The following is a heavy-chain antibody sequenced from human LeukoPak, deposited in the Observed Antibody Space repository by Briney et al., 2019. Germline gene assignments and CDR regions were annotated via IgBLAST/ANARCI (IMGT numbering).Heavy chain of an antibody. D-gene: IGHD1-26*01. CDR1: GFTFSSYN. Sequence: NPGGSLRLSCAASGFTFSSYNMNWVRQAPGKGLEWLSSISSSGIYKYYADSLKGRITISRDNAENSLYLQINSLRAEDTAVYYCARGATTDIEYFQHWGQGTLVTVSS. J-gene: IGHJ1*01. CDR3: ARGATTDIEYFQH. CDR2: ISSSGIYK. V-gene: IGHV3-21*01.